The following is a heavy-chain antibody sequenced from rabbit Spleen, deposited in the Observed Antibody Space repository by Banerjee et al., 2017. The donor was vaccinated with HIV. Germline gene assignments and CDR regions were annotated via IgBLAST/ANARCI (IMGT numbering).Heavy chain of an antibody. V-gene: IGHV1S7*01. D-gene: IGHD4-1*01. J-gene: IGHJ4*01. CDR1: GFDFSNYY. CDR3: VRDLSSGWGGVYYFNL. CDR2: IDPIFGST. Sequence: QLKESGGGLVQPGGSLKLSCKASGFDFSNYYMSWVRQAPGKGLEWIGYIDPIFGSTYCASWVNGRFTISSHNAQNTLYLQLNSLTAADTATYFCVRDLSSGWGGVYYFNLWGPGTLVTVS.